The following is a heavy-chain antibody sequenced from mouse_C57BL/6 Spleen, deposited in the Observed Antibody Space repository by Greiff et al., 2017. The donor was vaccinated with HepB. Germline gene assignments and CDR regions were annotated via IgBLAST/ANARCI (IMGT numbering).Heavy chain of an antibody. V-gene: IGHV1-15*01. CDR3: TRPDYDEERYYFDY. Sequence: QVHVKQSGAELVRPGASVTLSCKASGYTFTDYEMHWVKQTPVHGLEWIGAIDPETGGTAYNQKFKGKAILTADKSSSTAYMELRSLTSEDSAVYYCTRPDYDEERYYFDYWGQGTTLTVSS. J-gene: IGHJ2*01. D-gene: IGHD2-4*01. CDR2: IDPETGGT. CDR1: GYTFTDYE.